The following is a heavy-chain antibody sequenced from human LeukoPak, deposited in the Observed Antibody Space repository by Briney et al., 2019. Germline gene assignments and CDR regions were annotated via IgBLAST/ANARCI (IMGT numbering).Heavy chain of an antibody. CDR1: GFTVSSNY. Sequence: PGGSLRLSCAASGFTVSSNYMSWVRQAPGKGLEWVSVIYSGGSTYYADSVKGRFTISRDNSKNTLYLQMNNLRAEDTAVYYCAREMYYDILTGYWPYFDYWGQGTLVTVSS. V-gene: IGHV3-53*01. D-gene: IGHD3-9*01. CDR3: AREMYYDILTGYWPYFDY. J-gene: IGHJ4*02. CDR2: IYSGGST.